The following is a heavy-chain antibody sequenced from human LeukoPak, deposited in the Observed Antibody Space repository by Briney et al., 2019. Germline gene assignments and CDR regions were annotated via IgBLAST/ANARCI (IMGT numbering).Heavy chain of an antibody. CDR3: ARGFSYGGTIGHYFDY. Sequence: ASVKVSCKASGYTFTSYYMHWVRQAPGQGLEWMGIINPSGGSTSYAQKFQGRVTMTRDTSTSTVYMELSSLRSKDTAVYYCARGFSYGGTIGHYFDYWGQGTLVTVSS. V-gene: IGHV1-46*01. CDR2: INPSGGST. CDR1: GYTFTSYY. J-gene: IGHJ4*02. D-gene: IGHD4-23*01.